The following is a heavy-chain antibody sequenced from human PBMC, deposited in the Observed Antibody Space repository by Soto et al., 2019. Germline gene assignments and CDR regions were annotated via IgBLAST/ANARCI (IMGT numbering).Heavy chain of an antibody. D-gene: IGHD3-3*01. CDR3: ARHKRLYDFWSGYHTMKIYYYYGMDV. Sequence: PGESLKSSCKGSGYRFTSYWIGWVRQMPGKGLEWMGIIYPGDSDTRYSPSFQGQVTISADKSISTAYLQWSSLKASDTAMYYCARHKRLYDFWSGYHTMKIYYYYGMDVWGQGTTVTVSS. CDR2: IYPGDSDT. J-gene: IGHJ6*02. V-gene: IGHV5-51*01. CDR1: GYRFTSYW.